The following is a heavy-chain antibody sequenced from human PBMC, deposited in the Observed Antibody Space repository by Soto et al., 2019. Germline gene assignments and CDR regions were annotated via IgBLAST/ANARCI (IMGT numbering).Heavy chain of an antibody. J-gene: IGHJ3*02. CDR2: IYYSGST. Sequence: ASETLSLTCTVSGGSISSYYWSWIRQPPGKGLEWIGYIYYSGSTNYNPSLKSRVTISVDTSKNQFSLKLSSVTAADTAVYYCARGGGRYAFDIWGQGTMVTVSS. V-gene: IGHV4-59*01. CDR3: ARGGGRYAFDI. CDR1: GGSISSYY. D-gene: IGHD3-16*01.